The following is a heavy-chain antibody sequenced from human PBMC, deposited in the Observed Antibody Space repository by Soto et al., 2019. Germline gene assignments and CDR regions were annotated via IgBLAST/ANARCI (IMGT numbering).Heavy chain of an antibody. Sequence: QVQLVQSGAEVKKPGSSVKVSCKASGGTFSSYAISWVRQAPGQGLEWMGGIIPIFGTANYAQKFQGRVTITADESTSTAYMELSSLRSEDTAVYYCARHSCCSTPNYYYGMDVWGQGTTITVSS. CDR3: ARHSCCSTPNYYYGMDV. J-gene: IGHJ6*02. CDR1: GGTFSSYA. V-gene: IGHV1-69*12. CDR2: IIPIFGTA. D-gene: IGHD2-15*01.